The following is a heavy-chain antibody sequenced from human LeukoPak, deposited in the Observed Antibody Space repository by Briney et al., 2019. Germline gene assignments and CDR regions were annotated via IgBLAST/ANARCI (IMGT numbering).Heavy chain of an antibody. CDR1: GFTFSSYA. D-gene: IGHD2-21*01. CDR2: IKQDGSEK. CDR3: ARDLAWDYFDY. J-gene: IGHJ4*02. V-gene: IGHV3-7*01. Sequence: GGSLRLSCAASGFTFSSYAMSWVRQAPGKGLEWVANIKQDGSEKYYVDSVKGRFTISRDNAKNSLYLQMNSLRAEDTAVYYCARDLAWDYFDYWGQGTLVTVSS.